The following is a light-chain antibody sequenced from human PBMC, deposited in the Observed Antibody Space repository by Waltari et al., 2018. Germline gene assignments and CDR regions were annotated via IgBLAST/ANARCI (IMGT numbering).Light chain of an antibody. J-gene: IGKJ1*01. CDR3: QKYGSLPAT. Sequence: EILLTQSPGTLSLSPGERATLSCRASQSISKYLAWYQHKPGQPPRLLIYDASSRATGIPDRFSGSGSGTDFSHTISRLEPEDFAVYYCQKYGSLPATFGQGTKVEIK. CDR1: QSISKY. V-gene: IGKV3-20*01. CDR2: DAS.